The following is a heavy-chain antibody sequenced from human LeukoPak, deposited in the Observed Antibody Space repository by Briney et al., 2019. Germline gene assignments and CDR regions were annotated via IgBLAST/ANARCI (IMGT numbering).Heavy chain of an antibody. J-gene: IGHJ4*02. Sequence: SETLSLTCTVSGGSISSNGYYWGWIRQPPGKGLEWIGSIYYSGSTYYNPSLKGRVTITVDTSKNQFSLKLSSVTAADTAVYNCARDSPYSSSWVDYWGQGTLVTVSS. CDR2: IYYSGST. CDR3: ARDSPYSSSWVDY. V-gene: IGHV4-39*07. D-gene: IGHD6-13*01. CDR1: GGSISSNGYY.